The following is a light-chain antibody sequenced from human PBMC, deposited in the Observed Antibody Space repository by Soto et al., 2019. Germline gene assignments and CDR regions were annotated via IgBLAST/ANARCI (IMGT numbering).Light chain of an antibody. Sequence: DIVLTQSPLSLPVTPGEPASISCRSSQSLLNSNGYNHLDWYLQKPGQSQQILSYLGSNRASGVPDRLRGSGAGTDCTLRLSRAAAEDVGVYYCMGALKLPITFGRGTRLEI. CDR1: QSLLNSNGYNH. J-gene: IGKJ5*01. CDR2: LGS. V-gene: IGKV2-28*01. CDR3: MGALKLPIT.